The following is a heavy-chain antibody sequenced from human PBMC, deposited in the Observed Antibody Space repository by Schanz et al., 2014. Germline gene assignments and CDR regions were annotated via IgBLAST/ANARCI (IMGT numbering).Heavy chain of an antibody. Sequence: QVHLVQSGAEVKKPGSSVKVSCKASGGTFSSDTFSWVRQAPGQGLEWMGRIIPIHGIVNYAQRFQDRVTITADTSTSTGYIELTSLRSEDTTLYYCARYDVLTGYYYHGMDVWGQGTTVTVSS. CDR2: IIPIHGIV. D-gene: IGHD3-9*01. V-gene: IGHV1-69*02. J-gene: IGHJ6*02. CDR1: GGTFSSDT. CDR3: ARYDVLTGYYYHGMDV.